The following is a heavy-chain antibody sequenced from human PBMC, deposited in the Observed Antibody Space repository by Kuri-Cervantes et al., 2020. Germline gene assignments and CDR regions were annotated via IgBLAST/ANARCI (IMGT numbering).Heavy chain of an antibody. J-gene: IGHJ4*02. CDR2: IKQDGSEK. D-gene: IGHD3-10*01. CDR3: ARRQGAVRITMVRGVTRQYYFDY. V-gene: IGHV3-7*01. CDR1: GFTFSDYW. Sequence: GESLKISCAASGFTFSDYWMSWVRQAPGKGLEGVANIKQDGSEKYYVDSVKGRFTISRDNAKNSLYLQMNSLRAEDTAVYYCARRQGAVRITMVRGVTRQYYFDYWGQGTLVTVSS.